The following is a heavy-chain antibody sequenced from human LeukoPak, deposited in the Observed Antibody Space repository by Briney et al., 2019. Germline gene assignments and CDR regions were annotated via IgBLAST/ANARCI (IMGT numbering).Heavy chain of an antibody. CDR1: GFTFSRHA. CDR3: LKGGWAAIGPPKD. V-gene: IGHV3-64D*08. CDR2: INDNGGIT. J-gene: IGHJ4*02. D-gene: IGHD3/OR15-3a*01. Sequence: GGSLRLSCSGAGFTFSRHAMHWVRQAPGKGLEYVSTINDNGGITYYADSVKGRFTISRDNSKNTLYLQMNNVRPEDTAVYHCLKGGWAAIGPPKDWGQGTLVTVSS.